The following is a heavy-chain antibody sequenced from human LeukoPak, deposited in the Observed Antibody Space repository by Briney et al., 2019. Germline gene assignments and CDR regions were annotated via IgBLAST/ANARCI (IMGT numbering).Heavy chain of an antibody. CDR3: ARERGDGYNDAYRY. J-gene: IGHJ4*02. Sequence: GGSLRLSCEASGFTFKNAWMNWVRQAPGKGLEWVGRIKDKGDGETRDYAASVKGRFFISRDDSKNTVHLQMNSLRIEDTGIYYCARERGDGYNDAYRYWGQGTLVTVSS. CDR1: GFTFKNAW. CDR2: IKDKGDGETR. V-gene: IGHV3-15*01. D-gene: IGHD5-24*01.